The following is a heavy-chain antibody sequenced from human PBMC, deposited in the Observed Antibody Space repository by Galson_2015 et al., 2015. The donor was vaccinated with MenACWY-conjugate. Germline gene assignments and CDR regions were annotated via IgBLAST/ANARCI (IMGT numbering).Heavy chain of an antibody. CDR2: IKREGSDK. CDR1: GFTFSSYW. V-gene: IGHV3-7*01. J-gene: IGHJ6*03. CDR3: ARVRAQNVSWSFSTSSLCSFYYYFIDV. Sequence: SLRLSCAASGFTFSSYWMTWVRQAPGKGLERVANIKREGSDKYYVDSMKGRFTISRDNAKNSLYLQMNSLRAEDTAVYYCARVRAQNVSWSFSTSSLCSFYYYFIDVWGKGLAVTVSS. D-gene: IGHD3-10*01.